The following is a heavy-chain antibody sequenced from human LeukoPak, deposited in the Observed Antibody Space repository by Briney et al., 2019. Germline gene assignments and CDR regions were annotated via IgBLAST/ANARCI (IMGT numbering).Heavy chain of an antibody. Sequence: GASVKVSCKASGYSFTSYCMHWVRQAPGQGLEWMGIISASSGSTSYAQKFQGRVTMTTDTSTSTVYMELRSLRSDDTAVDYCARDPMRRSWSYRGGCFDLWGQGTLVTVSS. V-gene: IGHV1-46*01. CDR2: ISASSGST. J-gene: IGHJ5*02. CDR1: GYSFTSYC. CDR3: ARDPMRRSWSYRGGCFDL. D-gene: IGHD1-26*01.